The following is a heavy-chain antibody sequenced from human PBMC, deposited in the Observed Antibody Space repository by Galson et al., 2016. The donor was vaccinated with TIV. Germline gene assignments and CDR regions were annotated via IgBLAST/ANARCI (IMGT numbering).Heavy chain of an antibody. CDR1: GGSFSNYY. CDR3: ARPSDSSWYFDL. Sequence: SVKVSCKASGGSFSNYYINWVRQAPGQGPEWMGGIVPIYRLPKYARRFQGRVTITADESTSTVFVELTSLTSDDTATYYCARPSDSSWYFDLWGSGTQVIVSS. V-gene: IGHV1-69*13. D-gene: IGHD6-13*01. CDR2: IVPIYRLP. J-gene: IGHJ2*01.